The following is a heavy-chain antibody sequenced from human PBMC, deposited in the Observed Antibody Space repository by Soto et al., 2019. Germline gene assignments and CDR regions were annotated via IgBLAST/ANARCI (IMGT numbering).Heavy chain of an antibody. Sequence: GGSLRLSCAASGFTFSSYAMSWVRQAPGKGLEWVSAISGSGGSTYYADSVKGRFTISRDNSKNTLYLQMNSLRAEDTAVYYCAKGLWFGELYYYYYMDVWGKGTTVTVSS. D-gene: IGHD3-10*01. CDR3: AKGLWFGELYYYYYMDV. V-gene: IGHV3-23*01. CDR1: GFTFSSYA. J-gene: IGHJ6*03. CDR2: ISGSGGST.